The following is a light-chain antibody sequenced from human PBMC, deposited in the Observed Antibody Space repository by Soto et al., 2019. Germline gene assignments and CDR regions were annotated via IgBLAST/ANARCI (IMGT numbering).Light chain of an antibody. Sequence: QSVLTQPASVSGSPGQSITISCTGTSSDVGGYNYVSWYQQHPGKAHKLMIYEVSNRPSGFSNRFSGSKSGNTASLTISGLQAEDEADYYCSSYTTSSTPWVFGGGTKLTVL. CDR3: SSYTTSSTPWV. CDR1: SSDVGGYNY. V-gene: IGLV2-14*01. J-gene: IGLJ3*02. CDR2: EVS.